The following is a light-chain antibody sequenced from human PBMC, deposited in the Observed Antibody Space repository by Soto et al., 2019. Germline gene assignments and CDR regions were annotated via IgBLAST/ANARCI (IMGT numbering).Light chain of an antibody. CDR1: QSVSSSY. Sequence: EIVLTQSPGTLSLSPGERATLSCRASQSVSSSYLAWYQPKPGQAPRHLIYGASIRATGIPDRFSGSGSGTDFTLTISRLEPEDLAVYYCLQYGSSPYTFGHGTRLEIK. J-gene: IGKJ2*01. V-gene: IGKV3-20*01. CDR2: GAS. CDR3: LQYGSSPYT.